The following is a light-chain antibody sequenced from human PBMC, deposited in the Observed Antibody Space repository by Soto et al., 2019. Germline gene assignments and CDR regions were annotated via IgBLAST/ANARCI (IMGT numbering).Light chain of an antibody. CDR1: QSVSSSY. CDR3: QQYGSSGT. J-gene: IGKJ1*01. CDR2: GAS. V-gene: IGKV3-20*01. Sequence: EIVLTQSPATLSLSQGERATLSCRASQSVSSSYLAWYQQRPGQAPRLLIYGASSRATGIPDRFSGSGSGTDFTLTISRLEPEDFAVYYCQQYGSSGTLGQGTKV.